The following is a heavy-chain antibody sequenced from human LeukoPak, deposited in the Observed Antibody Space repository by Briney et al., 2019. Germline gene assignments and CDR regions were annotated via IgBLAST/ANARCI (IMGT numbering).Heavy chain of an antibody. CDR2: ISSSSGYI. J-gene: IGHJ4*02. Sequence: NPGGSLRLSCAAAGFTFSSYSMNWVRQAPGKGLEWVSSISSSSGYIYYADSVKGRFTISRDNAKNSLYLQMNSLRAEDTAVYYCARDLPISDSSGYYLDYWGQGTVVTVSS. D-gene: IGHD3-22*01. CDR1: GFTFSSYS. V-gene: IGHV3-21*01. CDR3: ARDLPISDSSGYYLDY.